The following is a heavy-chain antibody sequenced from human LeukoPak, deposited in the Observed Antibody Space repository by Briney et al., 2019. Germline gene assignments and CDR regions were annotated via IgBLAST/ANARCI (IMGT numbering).Heavy chain of an antibody. Sequence: PGGSLRLSCAASGFTFSSYGMHWVRQAPGKGLEWVAVIWYDGSNKYYVDSVKGRFTISRDNSKNTLYLQMNSLRAEDAAVYYCARDRHDILTGYYPFFDYWGQGTLVTVSS. CDR1: GFTFSSYG. CDR2: IWYDGSNK. J-gene: IGHJ4*02. D-gene: IGHD3-9*01. V-gene: IGHV3-33*01. CDR3: ARDRHDILTGYYPFFDY.